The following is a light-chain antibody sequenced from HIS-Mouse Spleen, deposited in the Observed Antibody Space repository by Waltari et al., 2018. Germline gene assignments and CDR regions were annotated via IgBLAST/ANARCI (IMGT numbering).Light chain of an antibody. J-gene: IGKJ2*01. V-gene: IGKV1-5*03. Sequence: DIQMTQSPSTLSASVGDRVTITCRASQSISSWLAWYQQKPGKAPKLLIYKASSLESGVPSRFIGSGSGTEFTLTISSLQPDDFATYYCQQYNSYSPKYTFGQGTKLEIK. CDR2: KAS. CDR1: QSISSW. CDR3: QQYNSYSPKYT.